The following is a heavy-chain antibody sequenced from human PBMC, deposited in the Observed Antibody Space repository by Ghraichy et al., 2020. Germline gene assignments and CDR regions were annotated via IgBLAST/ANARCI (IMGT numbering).Heavy chain of an antibody. CDR2: IKQDGSER. D-gene: IGHD1-26*01. CDR1: GFSFSRYW. CDR3: AREAVGATALDY. Sequence: GGSLRLSCAASGFSFSRYWMTWVRQAPGKGLEWVANIKQDGSERQYEDSVKGQFTISRDNAKNSLYLQMDSLRAEDTAVYYCAREAVGATALDYWGQGTLVAVSS. J-gene: IGHJ4*02. V-gene: IGHV3-7*03.